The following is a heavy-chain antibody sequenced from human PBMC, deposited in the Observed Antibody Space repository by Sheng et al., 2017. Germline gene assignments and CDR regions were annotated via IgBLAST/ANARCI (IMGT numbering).Heavy chain of an antibody. CDR3: ARGRVGYGMDV. V-gene: IGHV3-74*02. CDR1: GFTFSTYW. Sequence: EVQLVESGGGVVQPGRSLRLSCAVSGFTFSTYWMSWVRQAPGKGLVWVSRIHTDGSATTYADSVKGRFTISRDNAKNTLYLQMNSLRADDTAVYYCARGRVGYGMDVWGQGTTVTVSS. CDR2: IHTDGSAT. J-gene: IGHJ6*02.